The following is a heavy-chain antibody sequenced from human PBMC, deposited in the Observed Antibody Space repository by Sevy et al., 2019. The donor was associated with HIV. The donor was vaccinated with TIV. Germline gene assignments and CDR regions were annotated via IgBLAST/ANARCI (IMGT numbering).Heavy chain of an antibody. J-gene: IGHJ4*02. D-gene: IGHD4-17*01. CDR2: ITSGSTYI. V-gene: IGHV3-21*01. Sequence: GGSLRLSCAASGFTFNSYTMNWVRQAPGKGLEWVSSITSGSTYIYYADSVKGRFTISRDNAKNSLYLQMNSLRAEDTAVYYCARDHDYGDSDDYWGQGTLVTVSS. CDR1: GFTFNSYT. CDR3: ARDHDYGDSDDY.